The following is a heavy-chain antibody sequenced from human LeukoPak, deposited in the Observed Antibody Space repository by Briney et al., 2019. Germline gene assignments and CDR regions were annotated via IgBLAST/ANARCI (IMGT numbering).Heavy chain of an antibody. V-gene: IGHV3-7*01. CDR3: ARYSYSHGYFDS. CDR1: GFTFSNYW. D-gene: IGHD5-18*01. Sequence: GGSLRLSCAASGFTFSNYWMSWVRQAPGKGLEWVANIKQDGSEKYYVDSVKGRFTISRDNAKNSLSLQMNSLRAEDTAVYYCARYSYSHGYFDSWGQGTLVTVSS. J-gene: IGHJ4*02. CDR2: IKQDGSEK.